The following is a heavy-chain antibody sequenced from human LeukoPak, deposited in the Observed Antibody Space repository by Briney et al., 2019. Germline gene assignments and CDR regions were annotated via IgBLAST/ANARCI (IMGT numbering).Heavy chain of an antibody. CDR3: ARDPSSLSMVV. CDR1: GFTFRTYT. Sequence: GGSLRLSCAASGFTFRTYTMNWIRQAPGEGLLWVSPINGGADGAYYSDSVKGRFTISRDNSNNTLYLQMHSLRVEDTAIYYCARDPSSLSMVVWRKGTTVTVPS. J-gene: IGHJ6*04. V-gene: IGHV3-23*01. CDR2: INGGADGA.